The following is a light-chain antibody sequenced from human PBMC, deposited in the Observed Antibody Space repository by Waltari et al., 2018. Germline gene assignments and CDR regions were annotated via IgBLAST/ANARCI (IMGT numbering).Light chain of an antibody. CDR2: KDS. CDR3: QSADSSGTQGV. J-gene: IGLJ1*01. CDR1: ALPKQY. Sequence: SYELTQPPSVSVSPAQTARITCPGEALPKQYAYWYQQKPDQAPVLLIYKDSERPSGIPERFSGSSSGTTVTLTISGVQADDEADYYCQSADSSGTQGVFGTGTKVTVL. V-gene: IGLV3-25*03.